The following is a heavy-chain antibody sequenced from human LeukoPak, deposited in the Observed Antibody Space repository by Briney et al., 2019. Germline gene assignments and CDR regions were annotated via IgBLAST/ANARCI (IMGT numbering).Heavy chain of an antibody. Sequence: GGSLRLSCAGSGFSFSSYEMNWVRQAPGKGLEWVSYIGSGGFTIYYADSVKGRFTISRDNAKNSLYLQMNSLRAEDTAVYYCGRDRGYSPDLRVGYYFDCWGPGTLVTVSS. CDR3: GRDRGYSPDLRVGYYFDC. CDR1: GFSFSSYE. CDR2: IGSGGFTI. V-gene: IGHV3-48*03. J-gene: IGHJ4*02. D-gene: IGHD5-18*01.